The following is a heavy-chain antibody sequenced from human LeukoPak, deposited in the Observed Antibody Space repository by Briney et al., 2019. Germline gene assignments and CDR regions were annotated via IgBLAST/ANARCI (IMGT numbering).Heavy chain of an antibody. J-gene: IGHJ4*02. Sequence: ASVKVSCKASGYTFTNYNIHWVRQASGHGLEWMGGMNPNSGNTDSTQKFQGELSMTGDTSVSTAYMELTSLRSDDTAVYYCARRVADHFDYWGQGTLVTVSS. CDR1: GYTFTNYN. CDR2: MNPNSGNT. CDR3: ARRVADHFDY. D-gene: IGHD6-19*01. V-gene: IGHV1-8*01.